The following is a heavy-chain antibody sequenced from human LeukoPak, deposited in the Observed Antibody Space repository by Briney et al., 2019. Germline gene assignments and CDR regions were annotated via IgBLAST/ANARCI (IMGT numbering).Heavy chain of an antibody. CDR3: ARDRRGYRHGMDV. V-gene: IGHV3-30*04. D-gene: IGHD3-22*01. J-gene: IGHJ6*02. CDR1: GFTFSSYA. Sequence: GRSLRLSCAASGFTFSSYAMHWVRQAPGKGLGWVAVISYDGSNKYYADSVKGRFNISRDNSKNTLYLQMNSLKAEDTAVYYCARDRRGYRHGMDVWGQGTTVTVSS. CDR2: ISYDGSNK.